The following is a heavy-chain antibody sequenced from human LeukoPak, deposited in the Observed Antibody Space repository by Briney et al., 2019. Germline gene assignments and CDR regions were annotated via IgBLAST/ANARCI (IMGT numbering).Heavy chain of an antibody. J-gene: IGHJ5*02. V-gene: IGHV4-38-2*01. CDR2: IYYSGST. CDR3: ARRGYCSSTSCYEYWFDP. D-gene: IGHD2-2*01. Sequence: PSETLSLTCAVSGYSLGKNYYWGWIRQPPGKGLEWIGIIYYSGSTYYNPSLKSRLTISVDTSKNQFSLKLSSVTATDTAVYYCARRGYCSSTSCYEYWFDPWGQGTLVTVSS. CDR1: GYSLGKNYY.